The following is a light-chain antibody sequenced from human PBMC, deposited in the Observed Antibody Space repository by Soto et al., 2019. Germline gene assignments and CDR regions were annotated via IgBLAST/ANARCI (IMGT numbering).Light chain of an antibody. CDR1: SSDVGAYDY. CDR3: SSYANTNNFV. V-gene: IGLV2-8*01. CDR2: EVT. J-gene: IGLJ1*01. Sequence: QSVLTQPPSASGSPGQSVTISCTGTSSDVGAYDYVSWYQQHPGGAPKLMIYEVTKRPSGVPDRFSGSKSGNTASLTVSGLQAEDEADYYCSSYANTNNFVFGTGTKVTVL.